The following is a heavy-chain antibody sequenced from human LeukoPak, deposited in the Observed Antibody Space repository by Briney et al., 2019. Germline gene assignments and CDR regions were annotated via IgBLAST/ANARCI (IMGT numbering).Heavy chain of an antibody. CDR1: GFTFSDYY. Sequence: GGSLRLSCAASGFTFSDYYMNWVRQAPGKGLEWVSSISSSSSYIYYADSVKGRFTISRDNAKNSLYLQMNSLRAEDTAVYYCARVNVEYCSSTSCPYFDYWGQGTLVTVSS. J-gene: IGHJ4*02. D-gene: IGHD2-2*01. CDR2: ISSSSSYI. CDR3: ARVNVEYCSSTSCPYFDY. V-gene: IGHV3-21*01.